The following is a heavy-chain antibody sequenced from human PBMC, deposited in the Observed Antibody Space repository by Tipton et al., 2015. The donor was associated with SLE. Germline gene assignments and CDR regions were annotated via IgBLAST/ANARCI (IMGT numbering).Heavy chain of an antibody. J-gene: IGHJ6*02. Sequence: RSLRLSCAASGFSFSDYVLHGVRQTPGKGLEWVALISNDDINTYYAESAKGRFTISRDDSKNTVFLQMNSLSAEDTAVYYCARKEPIGVWGQGTTVTVSS. CDR3: ARKEPIGV. V-gene: IGHV3-33*02. D-gene: IGHD1-26*01. CDR2: ISNDDINT. CDR1: GFSFSDYV.